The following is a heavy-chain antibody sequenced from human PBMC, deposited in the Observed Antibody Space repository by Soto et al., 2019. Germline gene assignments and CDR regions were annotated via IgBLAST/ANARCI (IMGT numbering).Heavy chain of an antibody. J-gene: IGHJ4*02. CDR3: ARRFQTQPLLYYFDY. D-gene: IGHD2-21*02. Sequence: GESLKISCKGSGYSFTSYWIGWVRQMPGKGLEWMGIIYPGDSDTRYSPSFQGQVTISADKSISTAYLQWSSLKASDTAMYYCARRFQTQPLLYYFDYWGQGTLVTVSS. V-gene: IGHV5-51*01. CDR2: IYPGDSDT. CDR1: GYSFTSYW.